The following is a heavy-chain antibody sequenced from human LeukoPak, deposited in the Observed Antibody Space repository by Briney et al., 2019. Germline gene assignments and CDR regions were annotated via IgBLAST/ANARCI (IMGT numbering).Heavy chain of an antibody. CDR2: IYTSGST. CDR3: ARVSLLDTLRYYGMDV. CDR1: GGSITSYY. Sequence: SETLSLTCSVSGGSITSYYWSWIRQPAGKGLEWIGRIYTSGSTNYNPSLKSRVTMSVDTSKNQFSLKLSSVTAADTAVYYCARVSLLDTLRYYGMDVWGQGTTVTVSS. J-gene: IGHJ6*02. V-gene: IGHV4-4*07. D-gene: IGHD4-17*01.